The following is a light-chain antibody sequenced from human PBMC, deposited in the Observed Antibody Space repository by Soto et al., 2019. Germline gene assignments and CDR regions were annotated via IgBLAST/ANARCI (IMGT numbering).Light chain of an antibody. V-gene: IGKV3-15*01. J-gene: IGKJ2*01. CDR3: QQYNNWPLYT. CDR1: QSVSSN. CDR2: GAS. Sequence: EIVMTQSPATLSVSPGERATLSCRASQSVSSNFAWYQQKPGQAPRLLIYGASTRATGIPARFSGSRSGTEFTLTNSSLQSEDFAVYYCQQYNNWPLYTFGQGTKLEIK.